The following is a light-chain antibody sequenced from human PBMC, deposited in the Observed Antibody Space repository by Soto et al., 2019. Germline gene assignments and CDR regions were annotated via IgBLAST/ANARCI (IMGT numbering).Light chain of an antibody. Sequence: EIVLTQSPGTLSLSPGERATLSCRASQSVSSSYLAWSQQKPGQAPRLLIYGASSRDPGIPDRFSGSGSGTDFTLTISRLEPDEFAVYYCQQYGSSPMYTFGQGTKLEIK. J-gene: IGKJ2*01. V-gene: IGKV3-20*01. CDR3: QQYGSSPMYT. CDR2: GAS. CDR1: QSVSSSY.